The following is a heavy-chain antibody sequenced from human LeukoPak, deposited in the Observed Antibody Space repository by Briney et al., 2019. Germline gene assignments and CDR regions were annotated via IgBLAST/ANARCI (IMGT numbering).Heavy chain of an antibody. CDR3: AKGYYDSSGYYLRPDIDY. V-gene: IGHV3-9*01. D-gene: IGHD3-22*01. J-gene: IGHJ4*02. CDR1: GFTFDDYA. Sequence: PGGSLRLSCAASGFTFDDYAMHWVRQAPGKGLEWVSGISWNSGSIGYADSVKGRFTISRDNAKNSLYLQMNSLRAEDTALYYCAKGYYDSSGYYLRPDIDYWGQGTLVTVSS. CDR2: ISWNSGSI.